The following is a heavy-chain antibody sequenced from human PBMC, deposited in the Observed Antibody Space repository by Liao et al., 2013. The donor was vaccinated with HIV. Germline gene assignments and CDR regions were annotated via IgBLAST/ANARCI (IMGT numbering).Heavy chain of an antibody. D-gene: IGHD6-13*01. V-gene: IGHV4-4*07. CDR3: ARDETAAGYYYYYYMDV. J-gene: IGHJ6*03. Sequence: QVQLQESGPGLVKPSETLSLTCTVSGGSISSYYWSWIRQPAGKGLEWIGRIYTSGSTNYNPSLKSRVSLSVDTSKNQFSLKLFSVTAADTAVYYCARDETAAGYYYYYYMDVWGKGTTVTVSS. CDR1: GGSISSYY. CDR2: IYTSGST.